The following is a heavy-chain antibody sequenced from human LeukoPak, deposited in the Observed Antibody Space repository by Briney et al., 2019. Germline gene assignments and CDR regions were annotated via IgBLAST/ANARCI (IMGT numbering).Heavy chain of an antibody. CDR1: GYTFTSYA. V-gene: IGHV1-69*13. CDR2: IIPIFGTA. D-gene: IGHD3-22*01. J-gene: IGHJ6*02. CDR3: ARDVGDSSGYYYYYGMDV. Sequence: GASVKVSCKASGYTFTSYAISWVRQAPGQGLEWMGGIIPIFGTANYAQKFQGRVTITADESTSTAYMELSSLRSEDTAVYYCARDVGDSSGYYYYYGMDVWGQGTTVTVSS.